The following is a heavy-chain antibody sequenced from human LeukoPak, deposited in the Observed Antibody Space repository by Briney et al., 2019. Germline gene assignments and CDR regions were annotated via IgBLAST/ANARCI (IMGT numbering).Heavy chain of an antibody. V-gene: IGHV3-30*03. Sequence: GGSLRLSCAASGFTFSSYGMHWVRQAPGKGLEWVAVISYDGSNKYYADSVKGRFTISRDNSKNTLYLQMNSLGAEDTAVYYCARERGYSYGYIDYWGQGTLVTVSS. J-gene: IGHJ4*02. CDR1: GFTFSSYG. D-gene: IGHD5-18*01. CDR2: ISYDGSNK. CDR3: ARERGYSYGYIDY.